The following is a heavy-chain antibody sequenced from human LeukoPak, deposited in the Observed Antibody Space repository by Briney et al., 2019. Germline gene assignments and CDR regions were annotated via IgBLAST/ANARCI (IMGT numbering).Heavy chain of an antibody. CDR3: ARERRITIFGVVIPTRWIDP. Sequence: GGSLRLSCVASGFRFSDFYMSWVRQAPGKGLEWVSSISSSSSYIYYADSVKGRFTISRDNAKNSLYLQMNSLRAEDTAVYYCARERRITIFGVVIPTRWIDPWGQGTLVTVSS. D-gene: IGHD3-3*01. CDR2: ISSSSSYI. CDR1: GFRFSDFY. J-gene: IGHJ5*02. V-gene: IGHV3-21*01.